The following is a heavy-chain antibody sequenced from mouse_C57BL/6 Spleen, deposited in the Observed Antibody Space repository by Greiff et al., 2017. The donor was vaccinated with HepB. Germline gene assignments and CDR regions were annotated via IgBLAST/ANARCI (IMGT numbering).Heavy chain of an antibody. CDR1: GYTFTSYW. CDR3: AREGELGYYFDY. Sequence: QVQLQQPGTELVKPGASVKLSCKASGYTFTSYWMHWVKQRPGQGLEWIGNINPSNGGTNYNEKFKSKATLTVDKSSSTAYMQLSILTSEDSAVYYCAREGELGYYFDYWGQGTTLTVSS. J-gene: IGHJ2*01. CDR2: INPSNGGT. V-gene: IGHV1-53*01. D-gene: IGHD4-1*01.